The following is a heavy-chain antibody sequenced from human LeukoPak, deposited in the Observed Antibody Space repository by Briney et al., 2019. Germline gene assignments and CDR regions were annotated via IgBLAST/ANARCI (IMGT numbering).Heavy chain of an antibody. CDR2: ISSNGGST. Sequence: PGGSLRLSCSASGFTFSSYAMHWVRQAPGKGLEYVSAISSNGGSTYYADSVKGRFTISRDNSQNTLYLQMSSLRAEDTAVYYCVKGILRYFDSDAFDIWGQGTKVTVS. V-gene: IGHV3-64D*06. J-gene: IGHJ3*02. D-gene: IGHD3-9*01. CDR3: VKGILRYFDSDAFDI. CDR1: GFTFSSYA.